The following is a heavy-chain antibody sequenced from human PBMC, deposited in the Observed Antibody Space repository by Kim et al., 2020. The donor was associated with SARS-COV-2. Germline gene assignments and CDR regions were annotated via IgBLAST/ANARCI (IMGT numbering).Heavy chain of an antibody. CDR3: ARHRSGGRQWLGFDY. J-gene: IGHJ4*02. Sequence: SETLSLTCTVSGGSISSSSYYWGWIRQPPGKGLEWIGSIYYSGSTYYNPSLKSRVTISVDTSKNQFSLKLSSVTAADTAVYYCARHRSGGRQWLGFDYWGQGTLVTVSS. CDR1: GGSISSSSYY. CDR2: IYYSGST. D-gene: IGHD6-19*01. V-gene: IGHV4-39*01.